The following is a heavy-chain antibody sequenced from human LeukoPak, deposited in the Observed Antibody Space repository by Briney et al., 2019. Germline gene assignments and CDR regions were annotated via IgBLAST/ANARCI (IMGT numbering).Heavy chain of an antibody. J-gene: IGHJ4*02. Sequence: GASVKVSCKASGYTFTGYYMHWVRQAPGQGLEWMGWINPNSGGTNYAQKFQGRVTMTRDTSISTAYMELSRLRSDDTAVYYCARNYGSGSQFPVQSEYYFDYWGQGTPVTVSS. D-gene: IGHD3-10*01. CDR3: ARNYGSGSQFPVQSEYYFDY. V-gene: IGHV1-2*02. CDR2: INPNSGGT. CDR1: GYTFTGYY.